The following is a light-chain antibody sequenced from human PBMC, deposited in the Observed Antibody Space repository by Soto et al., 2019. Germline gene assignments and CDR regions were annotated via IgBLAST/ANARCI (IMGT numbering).Light chain of an antibody. Sequence: QSALTQPASVSGSPGQSITISCTGTSSDVGSYNLVSWYQQHPGKAPKLMIYEGSKRPSGVSNRFSGSKSGNTASLTISGLQAEDEADYYCCSYVGSNTDNYVYGTGTKLTVL. V-gene: IGLV2-23*01. J-gene: IGLJ1*01. CDR3: CSYVGSNTDNYV. CDR2: EGS. CDR1: SSDVGSYNL.